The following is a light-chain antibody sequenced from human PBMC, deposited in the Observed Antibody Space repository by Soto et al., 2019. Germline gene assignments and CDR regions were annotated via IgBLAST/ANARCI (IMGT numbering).Light chain of an antibody. CDR1: SSDVGGYDY. V-gene: IGLV2-11*01. Sequence: QSVLTQPRSVSGSPGQSVTISCTGTSSDVGGYDYVSWYQQHPGKAPKLMIYDVNKRPSGVPERFSGSKSGNAASLTISGLQAEDEADYYCCSYAGSYTFVFGTGTKVTVL. CDR3: CSYAGSYTFV. CDR2: DVN. J-gene: IGLJ1*01.